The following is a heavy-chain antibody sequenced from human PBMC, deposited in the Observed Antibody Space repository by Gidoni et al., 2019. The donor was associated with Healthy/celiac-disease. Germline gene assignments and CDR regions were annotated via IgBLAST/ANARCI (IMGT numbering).Heavy chain of an antibody. CDR2: IYYSGST. J-gene: IGHJ6*02. CDR1: GGSISSSSYY. V-gene: IGHV4-39*01. CDR3: ASPYIRGYDLGESLGYYYYGMDV. D-gene: IGHD5-12*01. Sequence: QLQLQESGPGLVKPSETLSLTCTVSGGSISSSSYYWGWIRQPPVKGLEWIGSIYYSGSTYYNPSLKSRVTISVDTSKNQFSLKLSSVTAADTAVYYCASPYIRGYDLGESLGYYYYGMDVWGQGTTVTVSS.